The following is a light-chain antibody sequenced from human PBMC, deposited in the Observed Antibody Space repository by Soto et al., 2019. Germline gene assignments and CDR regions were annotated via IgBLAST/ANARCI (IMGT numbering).Light chain of an antibody. CDR1: QTVGSY. V-gene: IGKV3-20*01. CDR3: QQYGSSPRT. CDR2: GAS. J-gene: IGKJ1*01. Sequence: EVVLTQSPGTLSLSPGERGTLSCRASQTVGSYLAWYQQKPGQAPRLLIYGASTRAPGIPDRFSGSGSGTDFTLTISRLEPEDFAVYYCQQYGSSPRTFGQGTKVDIK.